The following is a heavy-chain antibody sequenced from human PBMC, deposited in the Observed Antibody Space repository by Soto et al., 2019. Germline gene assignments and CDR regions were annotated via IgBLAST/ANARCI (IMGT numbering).Heavy chain of an antibody. CDR1: GFTFSSYA. D-gene: IGHD6-19*01. CDR2: ISGSGGST. V-gene: IGHV3-23*01. Sequence: EVQLLESGGGLVQPGGSLRLSCAASGFTFSSYAMSWVRQAPGKGLEWVSAISGSGGSTYYADSVKGRFTFSRDNSKNMLYLQMNSLRAEDTAVYYCAKTHSDWYTPFDSWGQGTLVTVSS. CDR3: AKTHSDWYTPFDS. J-gene: IGHJ4*02.